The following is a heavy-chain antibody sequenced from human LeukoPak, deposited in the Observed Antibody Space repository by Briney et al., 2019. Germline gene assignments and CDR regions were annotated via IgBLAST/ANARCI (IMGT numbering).Heavy chain of an antibody. CDR3: ARQTGSGLFILP. J-gene: IGHJ4*02. D-gene: IGHD3/OR15-3a*01. CDR1: GDSISSSSCY. CDR2: IYYTGNT. Sequence: SETLSLTCTVSGDSISSSSCYWGWIRQPPGKGLEWIGSIYYTGNTYYNASLKSRVTISIDTSKNQISLRLTSVTATDTAIYYCARQTGSGLFILPGGQGTLVTVSS. V-gene: IGHV4-39*01.